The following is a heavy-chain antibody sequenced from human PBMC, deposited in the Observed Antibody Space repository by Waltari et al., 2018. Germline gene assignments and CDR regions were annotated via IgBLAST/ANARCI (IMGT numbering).Heavy chain of an antibody. CDR1: GAAITSADYY. CDR3: ARSTGYPYWNFDL. V-gene: IGHV4-30-4*08. CDR2: TYNSGTT. J-gene: IGHJ2*01. D-gene: IGHD3-22*01. Sequence: QVQLQESGPGLVKPSQTLSLTCAVSGAAITSADYYWSCIRQAPGKGLECIGHTYNSGTTYYNPSLKSRVSISVDTSQNHFSLQLTSVTAADTAVYYCARSTGYPYWNFDLWSRGTLVTVSS.